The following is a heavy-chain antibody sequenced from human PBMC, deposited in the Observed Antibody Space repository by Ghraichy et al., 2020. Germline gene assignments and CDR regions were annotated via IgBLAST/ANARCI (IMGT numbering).Heavy chain of an antibody. CDR1: GYTFTGYY. CDR3: ARDGPETPRWVGGPNIDY. CDR2: INPNSGGT. D-gene: IGHD1-14*01. Sequence: ASVKVSCKASGYTFTGYYMHWMRQAPGQGLEWMGRINPNSGGTNYAQKFQGRVTMTRDTSISTAYMELSRLRSDDTAVYYCARDGPETPRWVGGPNIDYWGQGTLVTVSS. V-gene: IGHV1-2*06. J-gene: IGHJ4*02.